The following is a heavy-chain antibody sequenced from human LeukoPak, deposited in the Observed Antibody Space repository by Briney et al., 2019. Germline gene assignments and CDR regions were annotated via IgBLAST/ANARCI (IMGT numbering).Heavy chain of an antibody. J-gene: IGHJ6*02. Sequence: GGSLRLSCVGYGFTFSTYWMSWVRQAPGKGLEWVANIKQDGGEKYYVDSVKGRFTISRDNAKNSLYLQMNSLRAEDTAVYYCTSTTLAGSREVWGQGTTVTVSS. CDR1: GFTFSTYW. D-gene: IGHD3-3*02. CDR3: TSTTLAGSREV. CDR2: IKQDGGEK. V-gene: IGHV3-7*01.